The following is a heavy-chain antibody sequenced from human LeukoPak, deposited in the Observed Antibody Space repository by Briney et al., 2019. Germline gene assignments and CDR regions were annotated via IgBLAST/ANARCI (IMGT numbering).Heavy chain of an antibody. J-gene: IGHJ4*02. V-gene: IGHV3-21*01. D-gene: IGHD6-19*01. CDR2: ISSSSSYI. CDR3: ARDRAVAGTENDY. Sequence: GGSLRLSCAASGFTFGNYSLNWVRQAPGKGLEWVSSISSSSSYIYYADSVKGRFTISRDNAKNSLYLQMNSLRAEDTAVYYCARDRAVAGTENDYWGQGTLVTVSS. CDR1: GFTFGNYS.